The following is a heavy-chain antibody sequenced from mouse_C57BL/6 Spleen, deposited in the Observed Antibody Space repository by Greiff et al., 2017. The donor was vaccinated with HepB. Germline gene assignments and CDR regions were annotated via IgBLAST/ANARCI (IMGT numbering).Heavy chain of an antibody. CDR1: GYTFTSYW. Sequence: QVQLQQPGAELVMPGASVKLSCKASGYTFTSYWMHWVKQRPGQGLEWIGEIDPSDSYTNYNQKFKGKSTLTVDKSSSTAYMQLISLTSEDSAVYYCASGVRDGYYDAMDYWGQGTSVTVSS. CDR3: ASGVRDGYYDAMDY. J-gene: IGHJ4*01. CDR2: IDPSDSYT. V-gene: IGHV1-69*01. D-gene: IGHD2-3*01.